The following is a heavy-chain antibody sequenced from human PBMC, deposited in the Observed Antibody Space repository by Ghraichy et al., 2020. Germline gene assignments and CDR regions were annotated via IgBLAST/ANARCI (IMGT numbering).Heavy chain of an antibody. CDR1: GGSFRNYY. V-gene: IGHV4-34*01. J-gene: IGHJ5*01. CDR2: INPSGST. D-gene: IGHD3-10*01. CDR3: AMSYLESGSSPGLVAS. Sequence: TLSLTCAVYGGSFRNYYCNWTRQPPGKGLEWIGEINPSGSTNYNPSLKSRVTISVDTSKTQFSLKLNSVTAADTAVYYSAMSYLESGSSPGLVASWGQGTLVTVSS.